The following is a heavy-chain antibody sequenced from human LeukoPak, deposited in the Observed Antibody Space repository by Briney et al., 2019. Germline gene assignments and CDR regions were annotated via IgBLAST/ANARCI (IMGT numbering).Heavy chain of an antibody. CDR1: GFSFSHYA. Sequence: GGSLRLSCVASGFSFSHYAIHWVRQAPGKGLEWVSLISYNGGNKYYADSVKGRFTIDRDNSKNTLYLQMNSLRAEDTAVYYCAREEVDSSGYYYYWGQGTLVTVSS. CDR2: ISYNGGNK. D-gene: IGHD3-22*01. J-gene: IGHJ4*02. CDR3: AREEVDSSGYYYY. V-gene: IGHV3-30*14.